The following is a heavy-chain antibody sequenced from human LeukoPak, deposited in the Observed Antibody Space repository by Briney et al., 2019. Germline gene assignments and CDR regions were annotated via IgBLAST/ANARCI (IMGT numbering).Heavy chain of an antibody. CDR3: ARHEKLGQFDY. J-gene: IGHJ4*02. V-gene: IGHV4-59*08. Sequence: PSETLSLTCTVSSGSISSYYWSWIRQPPGKGLEWIGYVYYSGSANYNLSLKSRVTISVDTSKNQFSLKLSSVTAADTAVYYCARHEKLGQFDYWGQGTLVTVSS. D-gene: IGHD3-10*01. CDR1: SGSISSYY. CDR2: VYYSGSA.